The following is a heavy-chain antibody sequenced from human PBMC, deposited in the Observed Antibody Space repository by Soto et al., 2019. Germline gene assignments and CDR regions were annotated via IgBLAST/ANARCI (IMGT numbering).Heavy chain of an antibody. V-gene: IGHV3-23*01. CDR1: GFTFSSYA. J-gene: IGHJ4*02. D-gene: IGHD3-22*01. Sequence: AGGSLRLSCAASGFTFSSYAMSWVRQAPGKGLEWVSAISGSGGSTYYADSVRGRFTISRDNSKNTLYLQTNSLRAEDTAVYYCAKDPYDSSGYWYYWGQGTLVTVSS. CDR2: ISGSGGST. CDR3: AKDPYDSSGYWYY.